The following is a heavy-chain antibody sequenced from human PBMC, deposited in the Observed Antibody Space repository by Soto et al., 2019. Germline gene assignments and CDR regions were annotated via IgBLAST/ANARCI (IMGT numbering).Heavy chain of an antibody. J-gene: IGHJ4*02. CDR2: IWYDGSNK. Sequence: GGSLRLCCAASGVTFSSYGMHWVRQAPGKGLEWVAVIWYDGSNKYYADSVKGRFTISRDNSKNTLYLQMNSLRAEDTAVYYCARDYLYYDILTGSFDYWGQGTLVTVSS. CDR3: ARDYLYYDILTGSFDY. V-gene: IGHV3-33*01. CDR1: GVTFSSYG. D-gene: IGHD3-9*01.